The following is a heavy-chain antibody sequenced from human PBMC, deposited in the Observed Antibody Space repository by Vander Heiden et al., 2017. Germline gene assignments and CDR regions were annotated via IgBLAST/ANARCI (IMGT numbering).Heavy chain of an antibody. Sequence: EVQLVESGGGLVQPGGPLRLSCAVSGFTFSSYWMPWVRQAPGKGLVWVSRINSDGSSTSYADSVKGRFTISRDNAKNTLYLQMNSLRAEDTAVYYCASQVPAATNYYGMDVWGQGTTVTVSS. CDR2: INSDGSST. V-gene: IGHV3-74*01. J-gene: IGHJ6*02. CDR1: GFTFSSYW. D-gene: IGHD2-2*01. CDR3: ASQVPAATNYYGMDV.